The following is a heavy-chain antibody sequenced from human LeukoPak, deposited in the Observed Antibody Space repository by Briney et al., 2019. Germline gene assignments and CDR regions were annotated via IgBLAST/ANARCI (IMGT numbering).Heavy chain of an antibody. J-gene: IGHJ6*03. D-gene: IGHD6-13*01. Sequence: GGSLRLSCAASGFTFSSYWMHWVRQAPGKGLVWVSRINSDGSSTSYADSVKGRFTISRDNAKNTLYLQMNSLRAEDTAVYYCARRAAAGPLYYYYMDVWGKGTTVTVSS. CDR3: ARRAAAGPLYYYYMDV. CDR2: INSDGSST. CDR1: GFTFSSYW. V-gene: IGHV3-74*01.